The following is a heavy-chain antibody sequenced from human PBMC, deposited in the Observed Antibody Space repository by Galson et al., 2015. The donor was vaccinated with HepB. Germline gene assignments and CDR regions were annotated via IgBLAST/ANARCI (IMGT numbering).Heavy chain of an antibody. CDR1: GFIFSDSG. Sequence: SLRLSCAVSGFIFSDSGMHWVRQGPGQGPQWVAAISSDGSNKLYADSVRGRFTVSRDNSNSTLFLQMNSLKPEDTAVYSCAKGAYRNILMSGGWFDPWGQGTLVIVSS. CDR3: AKGAYRNILMSGGWFDP. D-gene: IGHD3-10*02. V-gene: IGHV3-33*05. J-gene: IGHJ5*02. CDR2: ISSDGSNK.